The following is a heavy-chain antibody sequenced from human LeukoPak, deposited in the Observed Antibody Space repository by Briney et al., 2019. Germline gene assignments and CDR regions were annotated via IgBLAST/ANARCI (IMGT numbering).Heavy chain of an antibody. CDR2: IYPGDSDT. V-gene: IGHV5-51*01. Sequence: NRGESLKISCKVSGYSFTTYWIGWVRQMPGKGLEWMGIIYPGDSDTRYSPSFQGQVTISADKSISTAYLQWSSLKASDTAMYYCARGPYYYDSSGYYPFNFDYWGQGTLVTVSS. CDR3: ARGPYYYDSSGYYPFNFDY. D-gene: IGHD3-22*01. CDR1: GYSFTTYW. J-gene: IGHJ4*02.